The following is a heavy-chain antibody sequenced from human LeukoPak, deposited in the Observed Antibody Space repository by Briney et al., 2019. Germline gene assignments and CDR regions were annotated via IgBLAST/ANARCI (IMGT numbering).Heavy chain of an antibody. Sequence: SQTLSLTCAISGDSVSSNSAAWNWIRQSPSRGLEWLGRTYYRSKWYNDYAVSVKSRITINPDTSKNQFSLQLNSVTPEDTAVYYCARDGGCSGGSCSARPLTWFDPWGQGTLVTVSS. CDR1: GDSVSSNSAA. J-gene: IGHJ5*02. D-gene: IGHD2-15*01. CDR2: TYYRSKWYN. CDR3: ARDGGCSGGSCSARPLTWFDP. V-gene: IGHV6-1*01.